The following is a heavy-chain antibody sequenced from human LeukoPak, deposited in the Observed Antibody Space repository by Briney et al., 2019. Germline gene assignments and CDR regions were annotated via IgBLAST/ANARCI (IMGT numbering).Heavy chain of an antibody. V-gene: IGHV3-21*01. D-gene: IGHD3-3*01. Sequence: GGSLRLSCAASGFTFSSYGMNWVRQAPGKGLEWVSSISSSSSYIYYADSVKGRFTISRDNAKNSLYLQVNSLRAEDTAVYYCARQYYDIWSGYLNYFDYWGQGTLVTVSS. CDR2: ISSSSSYI. CDR1: GFTFSSYG. CDR3: ARQYYDIWSGYLNYFDY. J-gene: IGHJ4*02.